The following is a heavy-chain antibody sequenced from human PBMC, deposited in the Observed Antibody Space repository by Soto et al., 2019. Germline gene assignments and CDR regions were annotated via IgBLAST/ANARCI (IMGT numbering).Heavy chain of an antibody. Sequence: QVQLLESGGGVVQPGRSLRLSCAASGFTFSSYGMHWVRQAPGKGLEWVAVISYDGSNKYYADSVKGRFTISRDNSKNTLYLQMSRLRAEDTAVYYCAKGLTRVVAGYGERGGLAGYYLDYWVQGTLVTVSS. J-gene: IGHJ4*02. CDR2: ISYDGSNK. CDR3: AKGLTRVVAGYGERGGLAGYYLDY. D-gene: IGHD2-15*01. CDR1: GFTFSSYG. V-gene: IGHV3-30*18.